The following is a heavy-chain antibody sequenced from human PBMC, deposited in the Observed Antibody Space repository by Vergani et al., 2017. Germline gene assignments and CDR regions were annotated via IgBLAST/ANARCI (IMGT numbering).Heavy chain of an antibody. CDR2: ISGSGGST. V-gene: IGHV3-23*01. J-gene: IGHJ4*02. CDR3: AKDSVDIVVVVAALFDY. Sequence: EVQLLESGGGLVQPGGSLRLSCAASGFTFSSYAMSWVRQAPGKGLEWVSAISGSGGSTYYADSVKGRFTISRDNSKNTLYLQMNSLRAEDTAVYYCAKDSVDIVVVVAALFDYWGQGTLVTVSS. CDR1: GFTFSSYA. D-gene: IGHD2-15*01.